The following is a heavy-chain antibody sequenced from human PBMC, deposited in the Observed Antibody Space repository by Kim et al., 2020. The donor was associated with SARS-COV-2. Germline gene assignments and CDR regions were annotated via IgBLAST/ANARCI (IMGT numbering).Heavy chain of an antibody. V-gene: IGHV3-30*18. J-gene: IGHJ5*02. CDR3: AKDRFDYGDAVGWFDP. CDR2: ISYDVSNK. CDR1: GFTFSSYG. D-gene: IGHD4-17*01. Sequence: GGSLRLSCAASGFTFSSYGMHWVRQAPGKGLEWVAVISYDVSNKYYADSVKGRFTISRDNSKNTLYLQMNSLRAEDTAVYYCAKDRFDYGDAVGWFDPWGQGTLVTVSS.